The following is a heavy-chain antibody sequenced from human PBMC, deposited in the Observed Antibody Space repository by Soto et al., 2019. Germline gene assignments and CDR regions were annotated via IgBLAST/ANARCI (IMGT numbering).Heavy chain of an antibody. Sequence: QVQLVESGGGVVQPERSQRLSCTASKFTFASYVMHWVRQAPGEGLEWVALISFDGTKKYDADSVKGPFTFSRDNSKNTMYLQMNSLRPEDTAVYYCAREMIPMIMGGMSAMDVWGQGTTVTVS. J-gene: IGHJ6*02. D-gene: IGHD3-22*01. V-gene: IGHV3-30*04. CDR3: AREMIPMIMGGMSAMDV. CDR2: ISFDGTKK. CDR1: KFTFASYV.